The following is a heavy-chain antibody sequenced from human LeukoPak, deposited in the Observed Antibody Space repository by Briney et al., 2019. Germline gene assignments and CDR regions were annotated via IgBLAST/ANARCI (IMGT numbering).Heavy chain of an antibody. D-gene: IGHD6-19*01. V-gene: IGHV3-48*04. CDR2: ISSSGSTI. CDR3: ARVGRSGWYGKAAFDI. CDR1: GFTFSSYA. Sequence: PGGSLRLSCAASGFTFSSYAMHWVRQAPGKGLEWVSYISSSGSTIYYADSVKGRFTISRDNAKNSLYLQMNSLRAEDTAVYYCARVGRSGWYGKAAFDIWGQGTMVTVSS. J-gene: IGHJ3*02.